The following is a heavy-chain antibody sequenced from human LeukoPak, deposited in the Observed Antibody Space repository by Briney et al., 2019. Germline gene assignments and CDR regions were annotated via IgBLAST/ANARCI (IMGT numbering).Heavy chain of an antibody. J-gene: IGHJ4*02. CDR1: GGTFSSYA. D-gene: IGHD5-12*01. V-gene: IGHV1-69*04. CDR3: ARDTLTAGYSGYDYSDY. CDR2: IIPILGIA. Sequence: ASVKVSCKASGGTFSSYAISWVRQAPGQGLEWMGRIIPILGIANYAQKFQGRVTITADKSTSTAYMELSSLRSEDTAVYYCARDTLTAGYSGYDYSDYWGQGTLVTVFS.